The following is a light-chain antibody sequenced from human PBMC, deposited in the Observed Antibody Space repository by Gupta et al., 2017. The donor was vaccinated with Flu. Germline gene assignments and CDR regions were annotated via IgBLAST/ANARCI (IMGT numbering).Light chain of an antibody. Sequence: PDFQSVTPKEKVTITCRASQNIGTSLNWYQQKPDQSPKLLIKYASQSFSGVPSRFSGSGSGTDFTLTINSLEAEDAATYYCQQSSNLPWTFGQGTKVEIK. CDR1: QNIGTS. J-gene: IGKJ1*01. CDR2: YAS. V-gene: IGKV6-21*01. CDR3: QQSSNLPWT.